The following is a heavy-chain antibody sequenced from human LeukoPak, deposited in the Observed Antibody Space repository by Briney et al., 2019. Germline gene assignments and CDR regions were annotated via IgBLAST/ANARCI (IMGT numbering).Heavy chain of an antibody. V-gene: IGHV3-53*01. CDR1: EFTVSRNY. J-gene: IGHJ4*02. Sequence: PGGSLRLSCTASEFTVSRNYMLWVRQAPGKGLECVSLIFSNGDTHYADSVKGRFTISRGTSKNTVALQMNSLRVEDTAMYYCTRDQMNYWGQGTLVTVSS. CDR3: TRDQMNY. CDR2: IFSNGDT. D-gene: IGHD5-24*01.